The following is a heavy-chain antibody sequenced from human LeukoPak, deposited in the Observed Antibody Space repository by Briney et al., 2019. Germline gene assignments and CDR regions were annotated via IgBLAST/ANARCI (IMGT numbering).Heavy chain of an antibody. CDR1: GFTFSSHG. Sequence: GGSLRLSCAASGFTFSSHGMHWVRQAPGKGLEWVAVIWYDGSNKYYADSVKGRFTISRDNSKNTLYLQMNSLRAEDTAVYYCARDGTGSNSGWYVHWGQGALVTVSS. J-gene: IGHJ5*02. CDR2: IWYDGSNK. CDR3: ARDGTGSNSGWYVH. V-gene: IGHV3-33*08. D-gene: IGHD6-19*01.